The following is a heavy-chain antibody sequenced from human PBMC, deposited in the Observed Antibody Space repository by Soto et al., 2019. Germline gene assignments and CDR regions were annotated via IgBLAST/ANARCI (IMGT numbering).Heavy chain of an antibody. J-gene: IGHJ3*02. CDR1: GGSFSGYY. CDR3: ASPRDYDVLTGYKTDAFDI. CDR2: INHSGST. Sequence: QVQLQQWGAGLLKPSETLSLTCAVYGGSFSGYYWSWIRQPPGKGLEWIGEINHSGSTNYNPSLKSRVTISVDTSKNQFSLKLSSVTSADTAVYYCASPRDYDVLTGYKTDAFDIWGQGTMVTVSS. V-gene: IGHV4-34*01. D-gene: IGHD3-9*01.